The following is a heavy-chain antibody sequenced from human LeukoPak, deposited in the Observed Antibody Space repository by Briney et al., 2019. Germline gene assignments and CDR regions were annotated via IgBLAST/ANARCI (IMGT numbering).Heavy chain of an antibody. V-gene: IGHV1-18*01. CDR2: ISAYSGNT. D-gene: IGHD6-13*01. J-gene: IGHJ3*02. CDR3: ARPMQQLVPYDAFDI. Sequence: ASVKVSCKASGYTFTSYGISWVRQAPGQGLEWMGWISAYSGNTNYAQKLQGRVTMTTDTSTSTAYMELRSLRSDDTAVYYCARPMQQLVPYDAFDIWGQGTMVTVSS. CDR1: GYTFTSYG.